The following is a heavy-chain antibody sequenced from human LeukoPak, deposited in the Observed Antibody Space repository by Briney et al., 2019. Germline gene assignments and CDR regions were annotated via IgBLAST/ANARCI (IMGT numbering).Heavy chain of an antibody. Sequence: ASVKVSCTVSGYTLTELSMHWVRQAPGKGLEWMGGFDPEDDEIIYAQRFQGRVTMTEDASTDTAYMELRSLRSEDTAVYYCATETGNFYFYSWGQGTLVTVSS. D-gene: IGHD1-7*01. J-gene: IGHJ4*02. V-gene: IGHV1-24*01. CDR3: ATETGNFYFYS. CDR1: GYTLTELS. CDR2: FDPEDDEI.